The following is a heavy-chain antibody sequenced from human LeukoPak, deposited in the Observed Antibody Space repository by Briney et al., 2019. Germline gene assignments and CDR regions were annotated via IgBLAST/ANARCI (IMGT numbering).Heavy chain of an antibody. CDR2: IYTSGST. CDR3: ARVKLYGDYSGPGRDCFDP. J-gene: IGHJ5*02. CDR1: TGFLSSYY. V-gene: IGHV4-4*07. Sequence: SETLSLTCTVSTGFLSSYYASWIRQPAGKGLEWIGRIYTSGSTNYNPSLKSRVTMSVDTSKNQFSLKLSSVTAADTAVYYCARVKLYGDYSGPGRDCFDPWGQGTLVTVSS. D-gene: IGHD4-17*01.